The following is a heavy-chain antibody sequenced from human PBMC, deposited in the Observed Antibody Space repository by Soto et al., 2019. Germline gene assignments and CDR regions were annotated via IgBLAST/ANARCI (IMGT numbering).Heavy chain of an antibody. V-gene: IGHV1-69*01. D-gene: IGHD2-2*01. J-gene: IGHJ6*02. Sequence: QVQLVQSGAEVKKPGSSVKVSCKASGGTFSSYAISWVRQAPGQGLEWMGGIIPIFGTANYAQKFQGRVTLTADESTSTAYMELSSLRTEDTAVYYCARERLVVPAAGIYYYYGMDVWGQGTTVTVSS. CDR2: IIPIFGTA. CDR3: ARERLVVPAAGIYYYYGMDV. CDR1: GGTFSSYA.